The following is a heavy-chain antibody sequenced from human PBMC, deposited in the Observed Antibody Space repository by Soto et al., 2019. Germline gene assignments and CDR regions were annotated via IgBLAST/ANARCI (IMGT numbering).Heavy chain of an antibody. CDR1: GFNFNSYA. CDR3: ARSLGYCSGADCYPHWFDP. CDR2: ITISGTNT. Sequence: EVQLLQSGGGLVQPGGSLRLSCAASGFNFNSYAMSWVRRAPGKGLDWVSVITISGTNTYYADSVKGRFTVSRDNSRNMLYLQMNSLRAEDTALYYCARSLGYCSGADCYPHWFDPWGQGTLVTVSS. V-gene: IGHV3-23*05. D-gene: IGHD2-15*01. J-gene: IGHJ5*02.